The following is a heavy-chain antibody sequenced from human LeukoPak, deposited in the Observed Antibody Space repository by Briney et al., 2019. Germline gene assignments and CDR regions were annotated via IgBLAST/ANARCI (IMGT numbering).Heavy chain of an antibody. CDR1: EYSFTNYW. D-gene: IGHD1-26*01. V-gene: IGHV5-51*01. Sequence: GESLKISCKGSEYSFTNYWIGWVRQMPGKGLEWMGIIYAGDSDIRYSPSFEGQVTISADKSVSTAYLRWSSLKASDTAIYYCARHRHYSSNYWTLDYWGQGTLVTVSS. CDR3: ARHRHYSSNYWTLDY. J-gene: IGHJ4*02. CDR2: IYAGDSDI.